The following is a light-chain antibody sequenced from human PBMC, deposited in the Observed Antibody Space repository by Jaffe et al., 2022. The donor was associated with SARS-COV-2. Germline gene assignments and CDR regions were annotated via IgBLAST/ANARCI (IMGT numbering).Light chain of an antibody. CDR1: QSIGTW. CDR2: MAS. CDR3: QQHYTYWT. V-gene: IGKV1-5*03. J-gene: IGKJ1*01. Sequence: DIQMTQSPSTLSASVGDRVTITCRASQSIGTWLAWYQQKPGKAPKILIYMASNLESGVPSRFSGSGSGTEFTLTISSLQPDDFATYYCQQHYTYWTFGQGTKVEIK.